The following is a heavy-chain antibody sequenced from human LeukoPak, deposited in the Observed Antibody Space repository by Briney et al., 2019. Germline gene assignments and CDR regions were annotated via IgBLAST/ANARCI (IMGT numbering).Heavy chain of an antibody. D-gene: IGHD3-22*01. Sequence: PSETLSLTCAVYGGSFSGCYWSWIRQPPGKGLEWIGEINHSGSTNHNPSLKSRVTISVDTSKNQFSLKLSSVTAADTAVYYCARIPTTYYYDSSGYGDYWGQGTLVTVSS. J-gene: IGHJ4*02. CDR2: INHSGST. CDR1: GGSFSGCY. CDR3: ARIPTTYYYDSSGYGDY. V-gene: IGHV4-34*01.